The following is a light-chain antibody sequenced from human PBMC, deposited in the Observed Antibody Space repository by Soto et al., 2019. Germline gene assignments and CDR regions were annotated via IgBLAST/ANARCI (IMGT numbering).Light chain of an antibody. CDR1: QSINTW. V-gene: IGKV1-5*03. CDR3: QQHNTYPAT. J-gene: IGKJ1*01. CDR2: MAS. Sequence: DVQMTQFPSTLSASVGDSVTITCRASQSINTWLAWYQQKPGKPPKLLIYMASTLESGVPSRFSGRSSGTEFTLPISSLQPDDFATYCCQQHNTYPATFGQGTKVEIK.